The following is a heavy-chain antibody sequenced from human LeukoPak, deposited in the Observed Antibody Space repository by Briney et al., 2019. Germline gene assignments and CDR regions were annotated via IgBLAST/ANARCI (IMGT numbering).Heavy chain of an antibody. V-gene: IGHV3-21*01. CDR2: ISSSSSYI. D-gene: IGHD4-17*01. CDR3: ARDPGDPVFIGYYYGMDV. J-gene: IGHJ6*04. CDR1: GFTFSSYS. Sequence: GGSLRLSCAASGFTFSSYSMNWVRQAPGKGLEWVSSISSSSSYIYYADSVKGRFTISRDNAKNSLYLQMNSLRAEDTAVYYCARDPGDPVFIGYYYGMDVWGKGTTVTVSS.